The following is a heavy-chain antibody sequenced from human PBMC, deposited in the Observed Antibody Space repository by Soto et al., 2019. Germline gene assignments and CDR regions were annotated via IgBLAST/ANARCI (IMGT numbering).Heavy chain of an antibody. Sequence: GESLKISCKGSGYSFTSYWIAWVRQMPGKGLEWMGIIYPGDSDTRYSPSFQGQVTISVDKSISTAYLQWSSLKASDTVMYFCARRNQGGYYYYGMDVWGQGTTVTVSS. CDR3: ARRNQGGYYYYGMDV. J-gene: IGHJ6*02. CDR2: IYPGDSDT. V-gene: IGHV5-51*01. D-gene: IGHD2-15*01. CDR1: GYSFTSYW.